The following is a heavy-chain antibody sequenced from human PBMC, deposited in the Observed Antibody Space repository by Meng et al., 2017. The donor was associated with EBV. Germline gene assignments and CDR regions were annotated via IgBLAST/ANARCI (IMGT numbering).Heavy chain of an antibody. Sequence: QGQVGQTGAEVKKPGASVKVSCKASGYTLTSYYRHWVRQAPGQGLEWMGIINPSGGSTSYAQKFQGRVTMTRDTSTSTVYMELSSLRSEDTAVYYCARDPAGAVAGTHFDYWGQGTLVTVSS. CDR1: GYTLTSYY. CDR2: INPSGGST. J-gene: IGHJ4*02. V-gene: IGHV1-46*01. D-gene: IGHD6-19*01. CDR3: ARDPAGAVAGTHFDY.